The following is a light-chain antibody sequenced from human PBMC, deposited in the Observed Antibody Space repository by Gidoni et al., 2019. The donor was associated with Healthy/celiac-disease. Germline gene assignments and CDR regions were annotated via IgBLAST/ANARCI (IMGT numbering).Light chain of an antibody. Sequence: EIVLTQSPGTLSLSPGERATLSCRASQSVSSSYLAWYQQKPGQAPRLLIYGASSRATGIPDRCSGSGSGTDFTLTISRLEPEDVAGYYCQQYGSSPITFGQGTRLEIK. J-gene: IGKJ5*01. CDR3: QQYGSSPIT. CDR1: QSVSSSY. V-gene: IGKV3-20*01. CDR2: GAS.